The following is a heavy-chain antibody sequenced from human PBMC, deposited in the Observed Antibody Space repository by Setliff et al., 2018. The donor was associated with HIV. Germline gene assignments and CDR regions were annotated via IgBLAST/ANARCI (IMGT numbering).Heavy chain of an antibody. CDR1: GGSISSYY. V-gene: IGHV4-59*01. Sequence: SETLSLTCTVSGGSISSYYWSWIRQPPGKGLEWIGYIYYSGSTNYNPSLKSRVTISVDTSKNQFSLKLSSVTAADTAVYYCARSYYDFANGYYYYYYMDVWGKGTTVTVSS. D-gene: IGHD3-3*01. CDR2: IYYSGST. J-gene: IGHJ6*03. CDR3: ARSYYDFANGYYYYYYMDV.